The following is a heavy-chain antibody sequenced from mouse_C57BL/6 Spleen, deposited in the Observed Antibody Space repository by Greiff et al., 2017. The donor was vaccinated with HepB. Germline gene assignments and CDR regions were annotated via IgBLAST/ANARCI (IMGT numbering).Heavy chain of an antibody. V-gene: IGHV1-72*01. D-gene: IGHD1-1*01. CDR1: GYTFTSYW. CDR3: ASEEVITTFAY. J-gene: IGHJ3*01. CDR2: IDPNSGGT. Sequence: QVQLQQSGAELVKPGASVKLSCKASGYTFTSYWMHWVKQRPGRGLEWIGRIDPNSGGTKYNEKFKSKATLTVDKPSSTAYMQLSSLTSEDSAVYYCASEEVITTFAYWGQGTLVTVSA.